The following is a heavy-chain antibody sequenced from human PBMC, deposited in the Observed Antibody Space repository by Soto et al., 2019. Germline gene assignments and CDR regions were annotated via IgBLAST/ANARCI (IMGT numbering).Heavy chain of an antibody. V-gene: IGHV4-59*01. Sequence: SETLSLTCTVSGGSISSYYWSWIRQPPGKGLEWIGYIYSSGSTNYNPSLKSRVTISVDTSKNQFSLNLSSVTAADTAVYYCARSFNYYYYGMDVWGQGTTVTVSS. J-gene: IGHJ6*02. CDR2: IYSSGST. CDR3: ARSFNYYYYGMDV. CDR1: GGSISSYY.